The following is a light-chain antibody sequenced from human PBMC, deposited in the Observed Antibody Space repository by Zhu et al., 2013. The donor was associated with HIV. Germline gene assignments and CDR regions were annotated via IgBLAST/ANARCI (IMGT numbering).Light chain of an antibody. J-gene: IGLJ3*02. CDR3: QVWDSSNDHPV. CDR1: NIGSTS. CDR2: DDT. V-gene: IGLV3-21*04. Sequence: SYELTQPPSVSVAPGKTARITCGGNNIGSTSLHWYQQKPGQAPVLVIYDDTDRPSGIPERFSGSKSGNSATLSISRVEAGDEADYYCQVWDSSNDHPVFGGGTKLIVL.